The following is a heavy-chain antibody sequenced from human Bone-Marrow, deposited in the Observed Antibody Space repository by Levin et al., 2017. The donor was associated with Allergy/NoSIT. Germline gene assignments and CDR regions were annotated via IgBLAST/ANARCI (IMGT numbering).Heavy chain of an antibody. V-gene: IGHV3-23*01. CDR2: ITGSGDSR. D-gene: IGHD3-22*01. CDR3: ARDMYYYDSSGYFSRAAFDM. Sequence: ASVKVSCTASGLTSSNYVMGWVRQAPGKGLEYVSAITGSGDSRFYADSVKGRFTISKDNSKNTLFLQMNSLRAEDTALYYCARDMYYYDSSGYFSRAAFDMWGQGTTVTVSS. CDR1: GLTSSNYV. J-gene: IGHJ6*02.